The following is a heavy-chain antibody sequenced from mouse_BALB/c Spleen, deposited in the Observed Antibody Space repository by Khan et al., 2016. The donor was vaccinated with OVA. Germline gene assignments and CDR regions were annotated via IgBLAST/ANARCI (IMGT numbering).Heavy chain of an antibody. Sequence: EVQLQESGPGLVKPSQSLSLTCTVTAYSITSDYAWTWIRQFPGNKLEWMGYISYSGSTSYNPSLKSRISITRDTSKNQFFLQLISVTTEDTATYSCACIRFYDRYSFFDYWGQGTTLTVSS. V-gene: IGHV3-2*02. CDR2: ISYSGST. CDR1: AYSITSDYA. D-gene: IGHD2-14*01. J-gene: IGHJ2*01. CDR3: ACIRFYDRYSFFDY.